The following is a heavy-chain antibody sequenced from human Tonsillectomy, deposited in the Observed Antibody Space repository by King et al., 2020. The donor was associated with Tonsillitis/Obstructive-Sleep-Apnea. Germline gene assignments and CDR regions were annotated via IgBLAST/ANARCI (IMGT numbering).Heavy chain of an antibody. V-gene: IGHV5-51*01. CDR3: ARQVLGYYDILTGFLDAFDI. CDR1: GYSFTSYW. D-gene: IGHD3-9*01. CDR2: IYPGDSDT. J-gene: IGHJ3*02. Sequence: QLVQSGAEVKKPGESLKISCKGSGYSFTSYWIGWVRQMPGKGLEWMGIIYPGDSDTRYSPSFQGQVTISADKSISTAYLQWSSLKASDIAMYYCARQVLGYYDILTGFLDAFDIWGQGTMVTVSS.